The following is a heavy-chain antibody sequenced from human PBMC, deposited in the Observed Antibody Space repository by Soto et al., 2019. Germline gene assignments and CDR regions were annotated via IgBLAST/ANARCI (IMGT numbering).Heavy chain of an antibody. V-gene: IGHV4-31*02. D-gene: IGHD1-1*01. J-gene: IGHJ4*02. CDR2: IYYAGST. CDR3: ARGLTTLYYFDS. Sequence: QVQLQESGPGLVKSSQTLSLTCSVSGGSISRSVYYWTWLRQHPGKGLEWIGHIYYAGSTYSNPSLKSRLSVSLDTSNNQFSLKLNSVTAADTAVYYCARGLTTLYYFDSWGQGTLVSVSP. CDR1: GGSISRSVYY.